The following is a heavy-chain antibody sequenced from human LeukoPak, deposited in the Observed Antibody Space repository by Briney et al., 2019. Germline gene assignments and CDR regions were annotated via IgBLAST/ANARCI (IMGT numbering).Heavy chain of an antibody. CDR3: VRVRMSGWTLGYAFDI. V-gene: IGHV3-30*04. CDR1: GFTFSSYA. CDR2: ISYDGPNK. J-gene: IGHJ3*02. D-gene: IGHD6-19*01. Sequence: GGSLRLSCAASGFTFSSYAMHLVRQAPGKGLEWVAAISYDGPNKYYVDSVNGRFTISRDNSKNTLYLQLNRLRAEDTAVYYCVRVRMSGWTLGYAFDIWGQGTMVTVSS.